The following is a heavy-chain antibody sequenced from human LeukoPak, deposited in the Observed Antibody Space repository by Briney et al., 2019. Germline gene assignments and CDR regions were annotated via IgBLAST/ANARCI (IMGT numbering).Heavy chain of an antibody. J-gene: IGHJ4*02. CDR1: GFTSSNYW. V-gene: IGHV3-7*01. D-gene: IGHD4-11*01. CDR2: IKPDGSAD. Sequence: GGSLRLSCAASGFTSSNYWMSWVRQAPGKGLEWVANIKPDGSADYYVNSLKGRFTIFRDNAKSSLFLEMISLTAEDTAVYYCAREGTTLWNYFVSWGQGTLVTVSS. CDR3: AREGTTLWNYFVS.